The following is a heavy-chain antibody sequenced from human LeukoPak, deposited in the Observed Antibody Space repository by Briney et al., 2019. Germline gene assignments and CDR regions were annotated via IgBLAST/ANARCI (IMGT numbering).Heavy chain of an antibody. D-gene: IGHD3-10*01. CDR1: GGSISSYY. V-gene: IGHV4-59*01. CDR2: IYYSGST. CDR3: ARAEDTSVRGVPYIFDY. J-gene: IGHJ4*02. Sequence: KPSETLSLTCTVSGGSISSYYWSWIRQPPGKGLEWTGYIYYSGSTNYNPSLKSRVTISVDTSKNQFSLKLSSVTAADTAVYYCARAEDTSVRGVPYIFDYWGQGTLVTVSS.